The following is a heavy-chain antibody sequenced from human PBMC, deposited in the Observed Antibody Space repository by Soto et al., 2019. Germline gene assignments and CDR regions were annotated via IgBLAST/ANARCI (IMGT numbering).Heavy chain of an antibody. CDR2: ISYDGSNK. Sequence: RLSCAASGFTFSSYAMHWVRQAPGKGLEWVAVISYDGSNKYYADSVKGRFTISRDNSKNTLYLQMNSLRAEDTAVYYCARDPPRITMIVVVKNYYFDYWGQGTLVTVSS. J-gene: IGHJ4*02. CDR1: GFTFSSYA. CDR3: ARDPPRITMIVVVKNYYFDY. V-gene: IGHV3-30-3*01. D-gene: IGHD3-22*01.